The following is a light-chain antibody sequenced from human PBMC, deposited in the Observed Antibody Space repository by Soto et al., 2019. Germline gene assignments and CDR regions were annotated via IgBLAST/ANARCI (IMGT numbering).Light chain of an antibody. Sequence: QSLLTQPASVSGSPGRSIAISCTGTSSDVGAYNYVSWYQQHPGNAPKLIIHEVSNRPSGVSNRFSGSKSGNSASLTISGLQAEDEADYYCSSYTSTSTYVFGTGTKVTVL. CDR2: EVS. CDR1: SSDVGAYNY. J-gene: IGLJ1*01. CDR3: SSYTSTSTYV. V-gene: IGLV2-14*01.